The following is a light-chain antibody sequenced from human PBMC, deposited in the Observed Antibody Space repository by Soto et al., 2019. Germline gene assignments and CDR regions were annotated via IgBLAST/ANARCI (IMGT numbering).Light chain of an antibody. CDR1: QSLTRNY. V-gene: IGKV3-20*01. Sequence: EIVLTQSPATLSLSPGERATLSCRASQSLTRNYLAWYQQKPGQAPRVLIYGASSRATGIPDRFSGSGSATDFTLTISRLEPEDFAVYYCQQYDISPITFGQGTRLEIK. J-gene: IGKJ5*01. CDR2: GAS. CDR3: QQYDISPIT.